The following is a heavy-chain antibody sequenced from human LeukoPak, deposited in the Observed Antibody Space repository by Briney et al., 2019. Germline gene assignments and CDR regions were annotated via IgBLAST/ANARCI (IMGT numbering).Heavy chain of an antibody. CDR1: GGSISSYY. CDR2: IYYSGST. V-gene: IGHV4-59*08. Sequence: SETLSLTCTVSGGSISSYYWSWIRQPPGKGLEWIGYIYYSGSTNYNPSLKSRVTISVDTSKNQFPLKLSSVTAADTAVYYCARQGGDILTGSGNWFDPWGQGTLVTVSS. D-gene: IGHD3-9*01. J-gene: IGHJ5*02. CDR3: ARQGGDILTGSGNWFDP.